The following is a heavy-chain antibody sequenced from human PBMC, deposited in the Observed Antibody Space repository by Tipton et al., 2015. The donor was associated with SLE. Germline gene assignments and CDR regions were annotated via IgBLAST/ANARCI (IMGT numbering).Heavy chain of an antibody. Sequence: SLRLSCAASGFTFSSYGMHWVRQAPGKGLEWVAVIWYDGSNKYYADSVKGRFTISRDNSKNTLYLQMNSLRAEDTAVYYCAAELVGYYGMGVWGQGTTVTVSS. CDR2: IWYDGSNK. J-gene: IGHJ6*02. CDR1: GFTFSSYG. CDR3: AAELVGYYGMGV. D-gene: IGHD2-15*01. V-gene: IGHV3-33*01.